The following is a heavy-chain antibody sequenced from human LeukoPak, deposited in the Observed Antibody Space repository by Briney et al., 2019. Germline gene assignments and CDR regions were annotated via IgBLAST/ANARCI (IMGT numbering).Heavy chain of an antibody. CDR2: INHSGST. Sequence: PSETLSLTCAVYGGSFSGYYWSWIRQPPGKGLEWIEEINHSGSTNYNPSLKSRVTISVDTSKNQFSLKLSSVTAADTAVYYCARGSHCSSTSCYKGFDYWGQGTLVTVSS. CDR3: ARGSHCSSTSCYKGFDY. V-gene: IGHV4-34*01. J-gene: IGHJ4*02. CDR1: GGSFSGYY. D-gene: IGHD2-2*02.